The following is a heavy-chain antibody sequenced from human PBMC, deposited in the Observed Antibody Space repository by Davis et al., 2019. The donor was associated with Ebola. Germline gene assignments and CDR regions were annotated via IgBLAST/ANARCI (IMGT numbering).Heavy chain of an antibody. CDR2: IIPILGIA. D-gene: IGHD6-13*01. CDR3: ARGSPDSSSWYSDY. J-gene: IGHJ4*02. CDR1: GGTFSSYA. V-gene: IGHV1-69*10. Sequence: SVKVSCKASGGTFSSYAISWVRQAPGQGLEWMGGIIPILGIANYAQKFQGRVTITADESTSTAYMELSSLRSEDTAVYYCARGSPDSSSWYSDYWGQGTLVTVSS.